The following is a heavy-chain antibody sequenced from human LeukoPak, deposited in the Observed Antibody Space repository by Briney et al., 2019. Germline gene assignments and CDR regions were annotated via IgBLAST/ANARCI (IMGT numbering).Heavy chain of an antibody. V-gene: IGHV3-15*01. CDR3: TTDDLITPRGWLGGPYYYDSRGYHSDY. Sequence: GGSLRLSCAASGFTFSNACMSWVRQAPGKGLEWVGRIKSKTYGGTTDYAAPVKGRFTISRDDSKNTLYLQMNSLKTEDTAVYYCTTDDLITPRGWLGGPYYYDSRGYHSDYWGQGTLVTVSS. D-gene: IGHD3-22*01. J-gene: IGHJ4*02. CDR2: IKSKTYGGTT. CDR1: GFTFSNAC.